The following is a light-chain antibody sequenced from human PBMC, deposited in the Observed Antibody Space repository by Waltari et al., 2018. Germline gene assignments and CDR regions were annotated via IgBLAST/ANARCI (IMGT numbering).Light chain of an antibody. CDR1: SSNIGAGTD. CDR3: QSYDSSLSGRVV. V-gene: IGLV1-40*01. J-gene: IGLJ2*01. Sequence: QSVLTQPPSVSGAPGQRVAISCTGSSSNIGAGTDVHWYQQLPGTAPKLLIYGNSKRPSGVPDRFSGSKSGTSASLAITGLQAEDEADYYCQSYDSSLSGRVVFGGGTKLTVL. CDR2: GNS.